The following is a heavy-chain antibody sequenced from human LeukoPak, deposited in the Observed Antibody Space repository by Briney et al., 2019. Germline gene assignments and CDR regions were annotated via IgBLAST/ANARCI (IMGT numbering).Heavy chain of an antibody. CDR1: GGSVSGYY. CDR3: ARHDVVPVIRRGFDF. V-gene: IGHV4-59*08. J-gene: IGHJ4*02. Sequence: SETLSLTCTVSGGSVSGYYWSWIRRPPGRGLEWIGYIFYSGTTLYSPSLKSRVTMSVDTSENQFSLKLGSVTAADTAVYYCARHDVVPVIRRGFDFWGQGILVTVSS. CDR2: IFYSGTT. D-gene: IGHD2-21*02.